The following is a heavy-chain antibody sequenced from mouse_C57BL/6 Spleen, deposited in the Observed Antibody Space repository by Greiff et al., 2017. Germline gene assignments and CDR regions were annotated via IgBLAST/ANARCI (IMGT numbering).Heavy chain of an antibody. Sequence: QVQLQQPGAELVKPGASVKLSCKASGYTFTSYWMQWVKQRPGQGLEWIGEIDPSDGYTNYNQKFKGKATLTVDTSSSTAYMQLSSLTSDDSAVYDSARGSTMVLAYWGQGTTLTVSS. CDR1: GYTFTSYW. CDR3: ARGSTMVLAY. V-gene: IGHV1-50*01. CDR2: IDPSDGYT. D-gene: IGHD2-2*01. J-gene: IGHJ2*01.